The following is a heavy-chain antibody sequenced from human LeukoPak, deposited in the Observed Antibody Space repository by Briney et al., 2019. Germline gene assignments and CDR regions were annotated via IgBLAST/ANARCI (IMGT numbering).Heavy chain of an antibody. Sequence: ASVKVSCKASGYTFTSYDINWVRQATGQGLEWMGWVNPNSGNTGYAQKFQGRVTMTRNTSISTAYMELSSLRSEDTAVYYCARLLDVLRYFDWLPWAYFDYWGQGTLVTVSS. D-gene: IGHD3-9*01. J-gene: IGHJ4*02. CDR3: ARLLDVLRYFDWLPWAYFDY. CDR2: VNPNSGNT. CDR1: GYTFTSYD. V-gene: IGHV1-8*01.